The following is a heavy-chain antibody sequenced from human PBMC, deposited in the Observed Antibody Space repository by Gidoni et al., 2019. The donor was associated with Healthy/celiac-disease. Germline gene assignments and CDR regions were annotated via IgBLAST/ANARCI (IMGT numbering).Heavy chain of an antibody. J-gene: IGHJ3*02. V-gene: IGHV4-38-2*01. CDR1: GYSISSGYY. Sequence: QVQLQESGPGLVKPSETLSLTCAVSGYSISSGYYWGWIRQPPGKGLEWIGSIYHSGSTYYNPSLKSRVTISVDTSKNQFSLKLSSVTAADTAVYYCARVVAATGGDAFDIWGQGTMVTVSS. CDR3: ARVVAATGGDAFDI. D-gene: IGHD2-15*01. CDR2: IYHSGST.